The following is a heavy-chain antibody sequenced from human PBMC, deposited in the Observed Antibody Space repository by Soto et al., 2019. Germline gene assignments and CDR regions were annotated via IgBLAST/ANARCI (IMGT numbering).Heavy chain of an antibody. V-gene: IGHV4-59*01. D-gene: IGHD3-10*01. CDR1: GDSISSYY. J-gene: IGHJ4*02. Sequence: PSETLSLSCTVSGDSISSYYWSWIRQPPGKGLEWIGYIYHSGTNYNPSLKSRVFISMDTSKNQFSLKLSSVTTADTAVYFCAQYYYGSASYFDHWGQGTLVTVSS. CDR3: AQYYYGSASYFDH. CDR2: IYHSGT.